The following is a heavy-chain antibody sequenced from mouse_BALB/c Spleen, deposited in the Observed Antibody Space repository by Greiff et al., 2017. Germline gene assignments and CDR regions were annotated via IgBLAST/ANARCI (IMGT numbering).Heavy chain of an antibody. J-gene: IGHJ4*01. CDR1: GFSLTGYG. Sequence: VQLKESGPGLVAPSQSLSITCTVSGFSLTGYGVNWVRQPPGKGLEWLGMIWGDGSTDYNSALKSRLSISKDNSKSQVFLKMNSLQTDDTARYYCARGKFARAMDYWGQGTSVTVSS. CDR2: IWGDGST. CDR3: ARGKFARAMDY. V-gene: IGHV2-6-7*01.